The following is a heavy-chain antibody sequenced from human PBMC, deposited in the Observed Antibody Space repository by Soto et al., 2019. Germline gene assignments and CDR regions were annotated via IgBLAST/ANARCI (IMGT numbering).Heavy chain of an antibody. D-gene: IGHD6-6*01. CDR2: IYYSGIT. J-gene: IGHJ6*02. CDR3: ARESIQIAARVRGDYYYYGMDV. V-gene: IGHV4-39*02. Sequence: PSETLSLTCTVSGDSISTIKYYWGWIRQPPGKGLEWIASIYYSGITYYNPSLKSRVTISVDTSKKQFSLKVISVTAADTAVYYCARESIQIAARVRGDYYYYGMDVWGQGTTVTVSS. CDR1: GDSISTIKYY.